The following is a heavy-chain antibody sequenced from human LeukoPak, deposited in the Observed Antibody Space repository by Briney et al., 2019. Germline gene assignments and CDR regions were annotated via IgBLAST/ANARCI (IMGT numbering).Heavy chain of an antibody. D-gene: IGHD1-26*01. CDR2: IHSSGAT. V-gene: IGHV4-4*09. Sequence: SETLSLTSSVSDGSINSYYWSWIRQPPGKGLEWIGYIHSSGATHYNPSLKSRVTTSLDTSKNQFSLKLSSVTSADTAVYYCARLGSYSDHWGQGTLVTVSS. CDR1: DGSINSYY. J-gene: IGHJ5*02. CDR3: ARLGSYSDH.